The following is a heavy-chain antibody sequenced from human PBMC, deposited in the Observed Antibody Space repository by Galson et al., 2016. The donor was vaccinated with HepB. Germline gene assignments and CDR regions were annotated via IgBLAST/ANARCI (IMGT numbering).Heavy chain of an antibody. J-gene: IGHJ2*01. V-gene: IGHV4-39*01. Sequence: SETLSLTCTVSGGSISISNYYWGWIRQPPGQGLEWIGSMSYSGSTYNNPSLKSRVTISVDTSKNQFSLKLRSVTAADTAVYSCARGTYDTLTGYSDLYFDLWGRGTLVTVSS. CDR2: MSYSGST. D-gene: IGHD3-9*01. CDR3: ARGTYDTLTGYSDLYFDL. CDR1: GGSISISNYY.